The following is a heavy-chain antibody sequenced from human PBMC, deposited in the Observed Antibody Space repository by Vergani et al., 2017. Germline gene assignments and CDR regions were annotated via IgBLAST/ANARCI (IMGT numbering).Heavy chain of an antibody. Sequence: QVQLHESGPGLVKPSQTLSLTCTVSGGSITSGSFYWSWIRQPAGKGLQWIGRIRSSGTTNSNPSLKSRVTLSVDTSKNQLSLRMTSVPAADTAVYYCARDSWTSELRGVYWFDTWGQGTLVSVSS. CDR1: GGSITSGSFY. CDR2: IRSSGTT. J-gene: IGHJ5*02. D-gene: IGHD3-10*01. V-gene: IGHV4-61*02. CDR3: ARDSWTSELRGVYWFDT.